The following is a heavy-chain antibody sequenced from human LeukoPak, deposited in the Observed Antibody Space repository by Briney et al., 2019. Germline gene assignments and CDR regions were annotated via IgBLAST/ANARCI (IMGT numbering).Heavy chain of an antibody. Sequence: SETLSLTCAVSGGSISSSSYFWGWIRQPPGKGLEWIGSIYYSGSTYYNPSLKSRVTLSVDTSKNQFSLKLSSVTAADTAVYYCARVRGSGIRSVPDYWGQGTLVTVSS. D-gene: IGHD3-10*01. CDR3: ARVRGSGIRSVPDY. V-gene: IGHV4-39*07. CDR1: GGSISSSSYF. J-gene: IGHJ4*01. CDR2: IYYSGST.